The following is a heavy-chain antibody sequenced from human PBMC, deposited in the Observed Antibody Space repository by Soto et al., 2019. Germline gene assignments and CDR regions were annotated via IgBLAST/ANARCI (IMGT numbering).Heavy chain of an antibody. Sequence: QVQLVESGGGLVKPGGSLRLSCAASGFTLSDYYMTWIRQAPGKGLEWVSDISISGTTIHYADSVRGRFTISRDNAKNSLWLQMNTLRAEDTAVYYCARXRGDGYYNFWGQGTLVTVSS. J-gene: IGHJ4*02. D-gene: IGHD3-9*01. CDR2: ISISGTTI. CDR3: ARXRGDGYYNF. V-gene: IGHV3-11*01. CDR1: GFTLSDYY.